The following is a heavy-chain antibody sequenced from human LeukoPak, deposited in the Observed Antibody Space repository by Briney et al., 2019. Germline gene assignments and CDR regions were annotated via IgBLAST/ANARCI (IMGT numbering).Heavy chain of an antibody. J-gene: IGHJ4*02. CDR3: ASGPLDY. CDR1: GFTFSSYE. CDR2: ISRSGRTI. V-gene: IGHV3-48*03. Sequence: GGSLRLSCAASGFTFSSYEMNWGRQAPGKGLEWVSYISRSGRTIYYADSVKGRFTISRDNAENSLYLQMNSLRAEDTAVYYCASGPLDYWSQGTLVTVSS.